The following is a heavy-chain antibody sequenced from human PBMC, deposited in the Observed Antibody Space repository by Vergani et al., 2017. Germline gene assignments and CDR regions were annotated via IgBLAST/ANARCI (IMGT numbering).Heavy chain of an antibody. J-gene: IGHJ6*03. CDR2: ISYDGSNK. Sequence: QVHLVESGGGVVQPGRSLRLSCVVSGFTSSYYGMHWVRQAPGKGLEWVAVISYDGSNKYYADSVKGRFTISRDNSKNTLYLQMNSLRAEDTAVYYCAKRGGPHDFWSGYYYYYMDVWGKGTTVTVSS. CDR3: AKRGGPHDFWSGYYYYYMDV. CDR1: GFTSSYYG. V-gene: IGHV3-30*18. D-gene: IGHD3-3*01.